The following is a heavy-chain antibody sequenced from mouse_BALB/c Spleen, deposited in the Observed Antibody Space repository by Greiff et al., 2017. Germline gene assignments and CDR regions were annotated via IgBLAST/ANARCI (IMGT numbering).Heavy chain of an antibody. J-gene: IGHJ2*01. V-gene: IGHV1-54*01. CDR3: ARGDDYFDY. CDR2: INPGSGGT. Sequence: QVQLQQSGAELVRPGTSVKVSCKASGYAFTNYLIEWVKQRPGQGLEWIGVINPGSGGTNYNEKFKGKATLTADKSSSTAYMQLSSLTSDDSAVYFLARGDDYFDYWGQGTTLTVSS. D-gene: IGHD3-3*01. CDR1: GYAFTNYL.